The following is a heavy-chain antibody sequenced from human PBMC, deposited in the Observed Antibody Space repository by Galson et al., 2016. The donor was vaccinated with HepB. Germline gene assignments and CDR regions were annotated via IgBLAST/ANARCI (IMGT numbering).Heavy chain of an antibody. CDR3: ARDLSLGSGSD. Sequence: SLRLSCAASGFTFSSYGMHWVRQAPGKGLEWVAIIWYDGSRKEYADFVKGRFTISRDDSKSTLYLQMNNLGAEDTAVYYCARDLSLGSGSDWGQGTLVTVAS. CDR1: GFTFSSYG. CDR2: IWYDGSRK. J-gene: IGHJ4*02. D-gene: IGHD3-10*01. V-gene: IGHV3-33*08.